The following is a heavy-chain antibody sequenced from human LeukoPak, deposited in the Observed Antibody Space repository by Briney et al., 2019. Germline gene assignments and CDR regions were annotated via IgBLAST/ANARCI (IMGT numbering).Heavy chain of an antibody. D-gene: IGHD6-19*01. V-gene: IGHV3-30-3*01. Sequence: PGGVLRLSCADSGFTFSSYAMYWVRQAPGKGLEWVAVISYDGSNKYYADTVKGRFTISRDNSKNTLYLQMDSLRAEDTAVYYCAREKTSGWYYFDSWGQGTLVSVSS. J-gene: IGHJ4*02. CDR1: GFTFSSYA. CDR2: ISYDGSNK. CDR3: AREKTSGWYYFDS.